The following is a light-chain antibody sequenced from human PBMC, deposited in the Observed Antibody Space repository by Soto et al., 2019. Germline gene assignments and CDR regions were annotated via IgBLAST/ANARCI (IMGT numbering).Light chain of an antibody. J-gene: IGKJ1*01. Sequence: DIQMTQSTSSLSASVGDRVTITCRASQNINIYLNWYQQKPGKAPKLLIYTASTLQTGVPSRFSVSGSGTEFTLTISSLQPDDFGTYYCQQSYRAPRTFGQGTRV. V-gene: IGKV1-39*01. CDR2: TAS. CDR1: QNINIY. CDR3: QQSYRAPRT.